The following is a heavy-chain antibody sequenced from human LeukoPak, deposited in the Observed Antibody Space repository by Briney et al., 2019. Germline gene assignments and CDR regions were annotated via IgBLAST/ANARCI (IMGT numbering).Heavy chain of an antibody. D-gene: IGHD6-13*01. CDR2: IIPIFDIA. Sequence: SVKVSCKASGGTFSSYAISWVRQAPGQGLEWMGRIIPIFDIANYAQKFQGRVTITADKSTSTAYMELSSLRSEDTAVYYCARDAGSSWYFWFDPWGQGTLVTVSS. J-gene: IGHJ5*02. V-gene: IGHV1-69*04. CDR3: ARDAGSSWYFWFDP. CDR1: GGTFSSYA.